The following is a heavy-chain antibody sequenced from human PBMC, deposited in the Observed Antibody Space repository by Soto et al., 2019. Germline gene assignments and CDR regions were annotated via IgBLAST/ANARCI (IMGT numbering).Heavy chain of an antibody. Sequence: PSETLSLTCTVSGGSISSGGYYWSWIRQHPRKGLEWIGYIYYSGSTYYNPSLKSRVTISVDTSKNQFSLKLSSVTAADTAVYYCARACDPGYYYYMDVWGKGTTVTVSS. CDR2: IYYSGST. V-gene: IGHV4-31*03. CDR3: ARACDPGYYYYMDV. D-gene: IGHD2-21*02. J-gene: IGHJ6*03. CDR1: GGSISSGGYY.